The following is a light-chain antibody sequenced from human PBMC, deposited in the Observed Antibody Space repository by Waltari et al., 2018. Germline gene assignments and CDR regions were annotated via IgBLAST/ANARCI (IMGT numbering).Light chain of an antibody. CDR3: QQYGSSVMYT. Sequence: EIVLTQSPGTLSLSPGERATLSCRASQSLTRRYLAWYQQKPGQAPRLLIYGASSRAAGIPDRVSGSGSGTDVTLTISRLEPEDVAVYYCQQYGSSVMYTFGQGTKLEIK. CDR1: QSLTRRY. CDR2: GAS. J-gene: IGKJ2*01. V-gene: IGKV3-20*01.